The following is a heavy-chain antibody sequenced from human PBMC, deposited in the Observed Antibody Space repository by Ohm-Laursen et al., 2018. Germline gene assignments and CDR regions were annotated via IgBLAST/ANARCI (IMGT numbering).Heavy chain of an antibody. CDR1: GYSFTGYY. CDR2: IKPNSGGT. CDR3: ARGVTWSAFDI. V-gene: IGHV1-2*02. J-gene: IGHJ3*02. D-gene: IGHD4-23*01. Sequence: EASVKVSCKASGYSFTGYYMHWVRQAPGQGLEWMGWIKPNSGGTNYAQKFQGRVTMTRDTSISTDYMEVSSLTSDDTAVYYCARGVTWSAFDIWGQGTMVTVSS.